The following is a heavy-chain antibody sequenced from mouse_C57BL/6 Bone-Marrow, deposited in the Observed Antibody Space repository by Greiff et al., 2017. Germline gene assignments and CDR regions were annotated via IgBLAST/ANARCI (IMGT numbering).Heavy chain of an antibody. J-gene: IGHJ2*01. V-gene: IGHV14-2*01. D-gene: IGHD1-1*01. CDR3: TRSLIYYGTNY. CDR2: IDTEDGET. CDR1: GFNLKDYY. Sequence: VQLQQSGAELVKPGASVKLSCTASGFNLKDYYIHWVKQRTEQGLEWIGRIDTEDGETTYAPKFQDKATLTADTSSNTAYLQLSSLTPEDTAVYYCTRSLIYYGTNYCGQGTTLTVSS.